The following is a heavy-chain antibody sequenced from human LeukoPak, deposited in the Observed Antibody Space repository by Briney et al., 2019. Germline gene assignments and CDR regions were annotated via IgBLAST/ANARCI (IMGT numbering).Heavy chain of an antibody. CDR3: ARGKVVAGTPGQNSWDH. Sequence: SETLSLTCTVSGGSISSCYWNWIRQPAGKGLEWIGRIHTSGSTNYNPSLKSRVTVSVDTSKNQVSLRLSSVTAADTAVYYCARGKVVAGTPGQNSWDHWGQGTLVTVSS. CDR1: GGSISSCY. CDR2: IHTSGST. D-gene: IGHD6-19*01. J-gene: IGHJ4*02. V-gene: IGHV4-4*07.